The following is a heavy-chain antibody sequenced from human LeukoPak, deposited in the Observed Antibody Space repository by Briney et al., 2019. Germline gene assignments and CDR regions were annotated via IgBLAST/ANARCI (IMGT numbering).Heavy chain of an antibody. CDR2: IYYSGST. D-gene: IGHD3-22*01. Sequence: SETLSLTCTVSGGSISSYYWSWIRQPPGKGLEWIGYIYYSGSTNYNPSLKSRVTISVDTSKNQFSLKLSSVTAADTAVYYCACYYYDSSGPQDWGQGTLVTVSS. CDR3: ACYYYDSSGPQD. J-gene: IGHJ4*02. V-gene: IGHV4-59*01. CDR1: GGSISSYY.